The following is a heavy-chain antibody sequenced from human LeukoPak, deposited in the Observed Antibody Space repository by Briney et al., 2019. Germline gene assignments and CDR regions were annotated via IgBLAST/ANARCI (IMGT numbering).Heavy chain of an antibody. D-gene: IGHD6-19*01. CDR3: ARSNSSGWYYWSFDL. CDR2: INHSGST. Sequence: SETLSLTCAVYGGSFSGYYWSWIRQPPGKGLEWIGEINHSGSTNYNPSLKSRITISVDTSKNQFSLKLSSVTAADTAVYYCARSNSSGWYYWSFDLWGRGTLVTVSS. V-gene: IGHV4-34*01. J-gene: IGHJ2*01. CDR1: GGSFSGYY.